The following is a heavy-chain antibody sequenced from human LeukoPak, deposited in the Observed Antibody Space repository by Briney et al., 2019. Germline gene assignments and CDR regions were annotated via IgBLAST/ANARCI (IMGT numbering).Heavy chain of an antibody. CDR1: GYTFTSYA. D-gene: IGHD2-15*01. V-gene: IGHV1-3*01. J-gene: IGHJ4*02. CDR3: ARSYCSGGSCYPDY. CDR2: INAGNGNT. Sequence: ASVKVSCKASGYTFTSYAMHWVRQAPGQRLEWMGWINAGNGNTKYSQKFQGRVTITRDTSASTAYMELSGLRSEDTAVYYCARSYCSGGSCYPDYWGQGTLVTVSS.